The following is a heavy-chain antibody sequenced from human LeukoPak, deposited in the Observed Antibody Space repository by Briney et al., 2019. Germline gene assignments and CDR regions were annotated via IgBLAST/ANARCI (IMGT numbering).Heavy chain of an antibody. CDR3: AKTLLGAFDI. D-gene: IGHD3-16*01. J-gene: IGHJ3*02. CDR2: IYYSGST. Sequence: SETLSLTCTVSGGSISSYYWSWIRQPPGKGMEWIGYIYYSGSTNYNPSLKSRVTISVDTSKNQFSLKLSSVTAADTAVYYCAKTLLGAFDICGQGTMVTVSS. V-gene: IGHV4-59*08. CDR1: GGSISSYY.